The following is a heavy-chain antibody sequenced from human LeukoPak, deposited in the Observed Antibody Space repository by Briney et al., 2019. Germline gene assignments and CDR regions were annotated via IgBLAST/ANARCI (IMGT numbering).Heavy chain of an antibody. D-gene: IGHD4-11*01. CDR1: GFTFSNYG. J-gene: IGHJ6*03. Sequence: PGGSLRLSCAASGFTFSNYGMHWVRQAPGKGLEWVAVISYDGSNKYYADSVKGRFTLSRDNAKNSLYLQMNSLRAEDTAVYYCARVLRGWTTVSSTGLDMDVWGKGTTVTVSS. CDR3: ARVLRGWTTVSSTGLDMDV. V-gene: IGHV3-30*12. CDR2: ISYDGSNK.